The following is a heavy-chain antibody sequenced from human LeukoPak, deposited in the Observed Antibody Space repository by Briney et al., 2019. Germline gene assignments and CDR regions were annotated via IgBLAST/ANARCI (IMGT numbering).Heavy chain of an antibody. J-gene: IGHJ4*02. D-gene: IGHD1-26*01. CDR3: AKDQTAKVGATLDY. V-gene: IGHV3-23*01. CDR1: GFTFSSYA. CDR2: ISGSGGST. Sequence: GASLRLSCAASGFTFSSYAMSWVRQAPGKGLEWVSAISGSGGSTYYADSVKGRFTISRDNSKNTLYLQMNSLRAEDTAVYYRAKDQTAKVGATLDYWGQGTLVTVSS.